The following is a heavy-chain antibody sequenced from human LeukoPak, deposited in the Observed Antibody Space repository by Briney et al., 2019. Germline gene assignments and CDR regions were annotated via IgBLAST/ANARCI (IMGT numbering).Heavy chain of an antibody. CDR2: TYYRSNWVN. CDR1: GDTVSSNSVA. J-gene: IGHJ4*02. V-gene: IGHV6-1*01. CDR3: AREESRTFDY. Sequence: SPTLSLTFVISGDTVSSNSVAWNWIRQSPSRGLEWLGRTYYRSNWVNEYAASVKSRMSIDPDTSKNQFSLQLYSVTPEDTAVYYCAREESRTFDYWGQGTLVTVSS.